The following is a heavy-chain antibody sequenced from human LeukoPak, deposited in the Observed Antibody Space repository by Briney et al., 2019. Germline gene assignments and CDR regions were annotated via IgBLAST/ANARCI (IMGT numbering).Heavy chain of an antibody. CDR2: ISSSSSTI. J-gene: IGHJ3*02. CDR3: ARDLGHYYDFWSGHYYRAGAFDI. CDR1: GFTFSSYS. V-gene: IGHV3-48*01. Sequence: GGSLRLSCGACGFTFSSYSMNWVRQAPGKGLEWVSYISSSSSTIYYADSVKGRFTISRDNAKNSMYLQMNSLRAEDTAVYYCARDLGHYYDFWSGHYYRAGAFDIWGQGTMVTVSS. D-gene: IGHD3-3*01.